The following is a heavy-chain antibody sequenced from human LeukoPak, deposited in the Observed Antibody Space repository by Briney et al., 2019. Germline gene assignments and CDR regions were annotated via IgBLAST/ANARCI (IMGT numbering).Heavy chain of an antibody. CDR3: AMSDTAMAESFVYYFDY. CDR2: IIPIFGTA. Sequence: SVKVSCKASGGTFGSYAISWVRQAPGQGLEWMGGIIPIFGTANYAQKFQGRVTITADESTSTAYMELSSLRSEDTAVYYCAMSDTAMAESFVYYFDYWGQGTLVTVSS. D-gene: IGHD5-18*01. CDR1: GGTFGSYA. J-gene: IGHJ4*02. V-gene: IGHV1-69*13.